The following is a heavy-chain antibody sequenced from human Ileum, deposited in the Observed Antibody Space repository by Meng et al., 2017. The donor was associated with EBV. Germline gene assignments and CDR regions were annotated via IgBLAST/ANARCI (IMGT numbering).Heavy chain of an antibody. CDR2: IHHSGSA. Sequence: QVQLQESGPGLVEPSXXLXLTCTVSGGSSSSGNYYWSCTRQPPGKGLEWIGYIHHSGSAYYNPSLKSRVSISVDTSKNQFSLNLNSMTAADTAVYYCTRGLDYAKQGYWGQGTMVTVSS. J-gene: IGHJ4*02. V-gene: IGHV4-30-4*01. CDR3: TRGLDYAKQGY. D-gene: IGHD4-17*01. CDR1: GGSSSSGNYY.